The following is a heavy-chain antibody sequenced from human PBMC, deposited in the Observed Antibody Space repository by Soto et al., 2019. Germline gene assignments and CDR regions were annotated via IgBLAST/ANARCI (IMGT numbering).Heavy chain of an antibody. J-gene: IGHJ6*02. CDR3: AKDRPLRGSSYYSPGRRMDA. Sequence: GGSLRLSCAASGFTFSSYAMSWVRQAPGKGLEWVSAISGSGGSTYYADSVKGRFTISRDNSKNTLYLQMNSLRAEDTAVYYCAKDRPLRGSSYYSPGRRMDAWGQGTTVTVSS. D-gene: IGHD5-18*01. CDR1: GFTFSSYA. V-gene: IGHV3-23*01. CDR2: ISGSGGST.